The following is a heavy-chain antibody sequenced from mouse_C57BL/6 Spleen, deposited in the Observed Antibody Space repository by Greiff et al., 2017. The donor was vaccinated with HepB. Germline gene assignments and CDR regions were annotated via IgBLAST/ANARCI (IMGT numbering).Heavy chain of an antibody. V-gene: IGHV1-52*01. CDR3: ARLDYGNEGFAY. Sequence: QVQLKQSGAELARPGASVKLSCKASGYTFTSYGISWVKQRPIQGLEWIGNIDPSDSETHYNQKFKDKATLTVDKSSSTAYMQLSSLTSEDSAVYYCARLDYGNEGFAYWGQGTLVTVSA. D-gene: IGHD2-1*01. CDR1: GYTFTSYG. J-gene: IGHJ3*01. CDR2: IDPSDSET.